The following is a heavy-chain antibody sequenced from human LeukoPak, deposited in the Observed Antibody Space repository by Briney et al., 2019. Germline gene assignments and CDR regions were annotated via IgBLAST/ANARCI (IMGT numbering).Heavy chain of an antibody. Sequence: KPGGSLRLSCAASGFRFSDYYMSWIRQAPGKGLEWVSYISSGSSYTNYADSVKGRFTISRDNAKNSLYLQVNSLRAEDTAVYYCARAGTAMDVDYWGQGTLVTVSS. CDR1: GFRFSDYY. J-gene: IGHJ4*02. CDR3: ARAGTAMDVDY. CDR2: ISSGSSYT. D-gene: IGHD5-18*01. V-gene: IGHV3-11*05.